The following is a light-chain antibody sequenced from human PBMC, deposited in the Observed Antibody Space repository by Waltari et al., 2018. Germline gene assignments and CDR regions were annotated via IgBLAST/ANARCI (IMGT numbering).Light chain of an antibody. CDR1: SRDVGGYHF. J-gene: IGLJ3*02. CDR2: DVN. CDR3: CSYTDSSTLV. Sequence: QSALSQPASVSGSPGQSLTIPCTGTSRDVGGYHFVSWYQQHPGKAPKLMFYDVNKRPSGVSNRFSGSKSGTTASLTISGLQAEDEADYYCCSYTDSSTLVFGGGTKLTVL. V-gene: IGLV2-23*02.